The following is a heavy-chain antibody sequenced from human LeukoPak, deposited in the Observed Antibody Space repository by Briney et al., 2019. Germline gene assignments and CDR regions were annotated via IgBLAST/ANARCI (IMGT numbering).Heavy chain of an antibody. CDR2: IHPEGNEK. J-gene: IGHJ4*02. Sequence: PGGSLRLSCAASGFTFRNFWMSWVRQAPGRGLEWVANIHPEGNEKYHVESVKGRFNISRDNPKRSLFMQMKGQRGGGTDVFSCSRGHAFSGDHWGQGTLVTVSS. CDR1: GFTFRNFW. CDR3: SRGHAFSGDH. V-gene: IGHV3-7*04.